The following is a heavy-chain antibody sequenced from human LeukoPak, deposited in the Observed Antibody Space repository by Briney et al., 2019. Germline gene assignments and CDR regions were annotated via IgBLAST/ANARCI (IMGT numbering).Heavy chain of an antibody. J-gene: IGHJ5*02. V-gene: IGHV4-39*01. CDR2: VYYTGSA. D-gene: IGHD3-10*01. Sequence: PSETLSLTCTVSGGSISSTSYHWAWIRQPPGKGLEWIATVYYTGSAYYNPSLKSRVTISVDTSKSQFPLKLSSVTTADTALYYCARYASGSYYWFDPWGQGTLVTASS. CDR3: ARYASGSYYWFDP. CDR1: GGSISSTSYH.